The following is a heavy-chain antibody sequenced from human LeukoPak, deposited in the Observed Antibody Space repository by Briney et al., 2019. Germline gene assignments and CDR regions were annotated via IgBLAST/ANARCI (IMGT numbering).Heavy chain of an antibody. D-gene: IGHD3-3*01. Sequence: NTGGSLRLSGAASGLTFSNAWMSWVRQAPGKGLEWVGRIKSKTDGGTTDYAAPVKGRFTISRDDSKNTLYLQMNSLKTEDTAVYYCTTGLSATPYYDFWSGRDYWGQGTLVTVSS. CDR3: TTGLSATPYYDFWSGRDY. CDR2: IKSKTDGGTT. J-gene: IGHJ4*02. CDR1: GLTFSNAW. V-gene: IGHV3-15*05.